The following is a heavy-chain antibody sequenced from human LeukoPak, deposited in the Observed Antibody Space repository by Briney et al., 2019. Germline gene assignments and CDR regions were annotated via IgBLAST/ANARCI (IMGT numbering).Heavy chain of an antibody. D-gene: IGHD5/OR15-5a*01. Sequence: GGSLRLSCAASGFIFSSYAMSWVRQAPGKGLDWVSAIGGTDGTTYYADSVKGRFTISRDNSKNTLSLQMNSLRADDTAVYYCAKTLYPHYFDYWGQGTLVTVSS. J-gene: IGHJ4*02. V-gene: IGHV3-23*01. CDR1: GFIFSSYA. CDR2: IGGTDGTT. CDR3: AKTLYPHYFDY.